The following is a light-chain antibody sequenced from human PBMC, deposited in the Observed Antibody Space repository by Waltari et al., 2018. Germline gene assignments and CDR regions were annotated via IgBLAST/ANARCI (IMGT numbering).Light chain of an antibody. Sequence: EIVLTPSPATLSLSPGERATLSCRASQSVSSHLAWYQQKPGQAPRLLIFDASNRATGIPARFSGSGSGTDFTLSITSLEPEDFAIYYCQQRTNWPLITFGPGTRLEIK. CDR2: DAS. J-gene: IGKJ5*01. CDR3: QQRTNWPLIT. V-gene: IGKV3-11*01. CDR1: QSVSSH.